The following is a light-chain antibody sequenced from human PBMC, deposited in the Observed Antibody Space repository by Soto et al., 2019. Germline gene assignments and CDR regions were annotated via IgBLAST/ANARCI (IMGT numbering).Light chain of an antibody. V-gene: IGKV3-15*01. CDR2: GAS. Sequence: EIVMTQSPATLSVSPGERATLSCRASQSVSSNLAWYQQKPGQAPRLLIYGASTRATGIPARFSGSGSGTEFTLTIGSLQSEDFAVYYCQQYNNWLVTFGQGTKVEIK. J-gene: IGKJ1*01. CDR1: QSVSSN. CDR3: QQYNNWLVT.